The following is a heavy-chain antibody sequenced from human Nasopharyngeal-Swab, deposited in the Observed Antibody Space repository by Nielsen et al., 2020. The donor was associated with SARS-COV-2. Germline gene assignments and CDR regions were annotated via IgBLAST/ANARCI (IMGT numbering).Heavy chain of an antibody. V-gene: IGHV4-28*01. J-gene: IGHJ4*02. D-gene: IGHD2-8*02. Sequence: WIRQPPGKGLEWIGEIYYSGSTTYNPSLKSRVTMSMDRSKNQFSLNLNSVTAADTAVYYCATKDYSGPYWPDLDFWGQGTLVTVSS. CDR2: IYYSGST. CDR3: ATKDYSGPYWPDLDF.